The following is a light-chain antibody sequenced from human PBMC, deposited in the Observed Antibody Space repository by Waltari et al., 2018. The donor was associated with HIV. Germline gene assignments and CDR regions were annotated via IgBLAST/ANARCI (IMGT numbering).Light chain of an antibody. CDR1: QTISNF. CDR2: AAS. CDR3: QHQGT. V-gene: IGKV1-39*01. Sequence: DIQMTQSPSSLSASVGDRVTITCRASQTISNFLNWYQQKPGRAPSLVIYAASSLQSGVPSRFSGSRSGTDFTLTISSLQPEDFATYYCQHQGTFGQGTKVEVK. J-gene: IGKJ1*01.